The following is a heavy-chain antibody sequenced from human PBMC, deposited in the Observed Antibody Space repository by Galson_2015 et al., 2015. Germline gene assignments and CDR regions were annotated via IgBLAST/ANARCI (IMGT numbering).Heavy chain of an antibody. CDR2: IRQDGNEK. D-gene: IGHD1-26*01. J-gene: IGHJ3*02. V-gene: IGHV3-7*01. Sequence: LRLSCAASGFLFRTYWMTWVRQAPGKGLEWVANIRQDGNEKYYVDSVKGRFTISRDNAKNSLYVQMNSLRAEDTAVYYCARGGSGAWDDVLDIWGQGTTVTVSS. CDR3: ARGGSGAWDDVLDI. CDR1: GFLFRTYW.